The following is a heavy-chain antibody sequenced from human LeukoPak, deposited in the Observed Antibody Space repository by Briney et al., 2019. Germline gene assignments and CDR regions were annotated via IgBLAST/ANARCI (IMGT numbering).Heavy chain of an antibody. CDR1: GGSISSYY. J-gene: IGHJ4*02. V-gene: IGHV4-4*07. CDR3: ARHYYDSSGYQEFDY. D-gene: IGHD3-22*01. CDR2: IYTSGST. Sequence: PSETLSLTCTVSGGSISSYYWSWIRQPAGKGLEWIGRIYTSGSTNYNPSLKSRVTISVDTSKNQFSLKLSSVTAADTAVYYCARHYYDSSGYQEFDYWGQGTLVTVSS.